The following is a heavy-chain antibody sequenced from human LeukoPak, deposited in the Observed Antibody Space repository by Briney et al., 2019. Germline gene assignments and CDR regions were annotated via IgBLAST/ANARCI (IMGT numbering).Heavy chain of an antibody. CDR2: IYYTGST. D-gene: IGHD1-26*01. CDR3: ARQSGGGSYFYFDY. J-gene: IGHJ4*02. Sequence: SETLSLTCPVDGGSISSDYWGWIRQPPGKGLEWLGYIYYTGSTNYNPSFKSRVTISLDTSKTQFSLKLTSVTAADTAVYYCARQSGGGSYFYFDYWGQGTLVTVSS. V-gene: IGHV4-59*08. CDR1: GGSISSDY.